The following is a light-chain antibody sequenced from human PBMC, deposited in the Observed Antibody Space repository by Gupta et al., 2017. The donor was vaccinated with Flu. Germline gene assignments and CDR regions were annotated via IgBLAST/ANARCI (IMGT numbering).Light chain of an antibody. J-gene: IGKJ4*01. CDR3: QHYETVPPT. Sequence: DIQMTQSPSSLSASVGDRVTITCQASQDISNHLNWYQLKPGRAPKLLIYAASNLETGVTSRFSGGGHGTDFAFTITTLQPEDIATHFCQHYETVPPTFGGGTKVEI. V-gene: IGKV1-33*01. CDR1: QDISNH. CDR2: AAS.